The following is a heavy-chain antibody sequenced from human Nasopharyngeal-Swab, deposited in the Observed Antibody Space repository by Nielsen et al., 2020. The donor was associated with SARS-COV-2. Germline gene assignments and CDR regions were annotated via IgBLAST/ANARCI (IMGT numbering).Heavy chain of an antibody. CDR2: IYYSGST. CDR1: GGSISSSSYY. D-gene: IGHD3-10*01. CDR3: ARQKTEYYGSGSVNWFDP. Sequence: SETLSLTCTVPGGSISSSSYYWGWIRQPPGKGLEWIGSIYYSGSTYYNPSLKSRVTISVDTSKNQFSLKLSSVTAADTAVYYCARQKTEYYGSGSVNWFDPWGQGTLVTVSS. V-gene: IGHV4-39*01. J-gene: IGHJ5*02.